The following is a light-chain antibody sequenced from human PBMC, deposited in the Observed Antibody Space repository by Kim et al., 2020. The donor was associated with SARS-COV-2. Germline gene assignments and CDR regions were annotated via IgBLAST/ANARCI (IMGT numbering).Light chain of an antibody. Sequence: ASVGDRVRITCRASQSISSWLAWYQQRPGKAPKLLIHKASSLQGAVPSRFSGSESGTEFTLTISSLQPDDFATYYCQQYKTYPWMFGHGSKVDIK. CDR3: QQYKTYPWM. J-gene: IGKJ1*01. V-gene: IGKV1-5*03. CDR1: QSISSW. CDR2: KAS.